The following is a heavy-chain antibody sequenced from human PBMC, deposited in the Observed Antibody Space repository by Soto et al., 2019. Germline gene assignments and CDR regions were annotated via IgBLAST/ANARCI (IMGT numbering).Heavy chain of an antibody. J-gene: IGHJ6*02. CDR2: IITIFGTA. V-gene: IGHV1-69*01. Sequence: QVQLVQSGDEVKKPGSSVKVSCKASGGTFSSYAISWVRQAPGQGLEWMGGIITIFGTANYAQNFQGRVTITADESTSTAYMELSSLRSEDTAVYYCARDLRAAGRPGMDVWGQGTTVTVSS. D-gene: IGHD6-13*01. CDR3: ARDLRAAGRPGMDV. CDR1: GGTFSSYA.